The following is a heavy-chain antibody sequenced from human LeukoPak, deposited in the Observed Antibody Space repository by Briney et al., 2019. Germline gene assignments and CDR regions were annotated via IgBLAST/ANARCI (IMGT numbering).Heavy chain of an antibody. D-gene: IGHD6-13*01. CDR3: ATEKTYSSSWYSGF. V-gene: IGHV1-2*02. Sequence: GASVKVSCKASGYTFTGYYMHWVRQAPGQGLEWMGWINPNSGGTNYAQKFQGRVTMTRDTSISTAYMELSRLRSDDTAVYYCATEKTYSSSWYSGFWGQGTLVTVSS. J-gene: IGHJ4*02. CDR2: INPNSGGT. CDR1: GYTFTGYY.